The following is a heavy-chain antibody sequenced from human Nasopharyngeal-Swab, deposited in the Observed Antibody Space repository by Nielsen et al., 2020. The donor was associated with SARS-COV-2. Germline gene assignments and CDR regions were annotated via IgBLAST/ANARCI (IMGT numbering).Heavy chain of an antibody. V-gene: IGHV3-53*01. Sequence: GESLKISCAASGFTVNSNFMTWVRQAPGKGLEWVSLISTGGTTSYADSVKGRFTIPRDISKNTLYLQMNSLRAEDTAVYYCARDRGFDGYYYMDVWGKGTTVTVSS. CDR1: GFTVNSNF. CDR3: ARDRGFDGYYYMDV. J-gene: IGHJ6*03. CDR2: ISTGGTT. D-gene: IGHD3-10*01.